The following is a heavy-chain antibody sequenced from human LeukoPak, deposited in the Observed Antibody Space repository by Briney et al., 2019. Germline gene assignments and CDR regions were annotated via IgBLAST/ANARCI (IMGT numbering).Heavy chain of an antibody. CDR3: ARDTLGEGEDANYAVYYFDY. V-gene: IGHV3-48*01. Sequence: GGSLRLSCAAAGFIFSSYSMNWVRQAPGKGLEWVSYINSSSSAIYYAESVKGRFTISRDNAKNSLYLQMNSLRAEDTAVYYCARDTLGEGEDANYAVYYFDYWGQGTVVTVSS. CDR2: INSSSSAI. J-gene: IGHJ4*02. CDR1: GFIFSSYS. D-gene: IGHD4/OR15-4a*01.